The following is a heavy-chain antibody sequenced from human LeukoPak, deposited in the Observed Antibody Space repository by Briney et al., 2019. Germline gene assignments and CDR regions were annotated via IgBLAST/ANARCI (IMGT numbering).Heavy chain of an antibody. CDR3: ARLLGGFGESDAFDI. CDR2: IYYSGST. D-gene: IGHD3-10*01. CDR1: GGSISSGGYY. J-gene: IGHJ3*02. Sequence: PSQTLSLTCTVSGGSISSGGYYWSWIRQHPGKGLEWIGYIYYSGSTNYNPSLKSRVTISVDTSKNQFSLKLSSVTAADTAVYYCARLLGGFGESDAFDIWGQGTMVTVSS. V-gene: IGHV4-61*08.